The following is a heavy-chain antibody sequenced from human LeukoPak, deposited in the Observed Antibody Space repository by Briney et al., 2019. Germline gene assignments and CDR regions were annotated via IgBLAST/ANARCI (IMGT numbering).Heavy chain of an antibody. CDR1: GYTFTSYY. D-gene: IGHD2-15*01. CDR2: INPSGGST. V-gene: IGHV1-46*01. Sequence: ASVKVSCKASGYTFTSYYMHWARQAPGQGLEWMGIINPSGGSTSYAQKFQGRVTMTRDTSTSTVYMELSSLRSEDTAVYYCARDCSGGSRSKTPGYYYYYGMDVWGQGTTVTVSS. CDR3: ARDCSGGSRSKTPGYYYYYGMDV. J-gene: IGHJ6*02.